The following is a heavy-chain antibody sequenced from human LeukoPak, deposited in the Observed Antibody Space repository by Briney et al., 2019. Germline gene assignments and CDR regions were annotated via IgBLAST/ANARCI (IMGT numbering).Heavy chain of an antibody. D-gene: IGHD6-19*01. CDR1: GGSFSGYY. V-gene: IGHV4-34*01. CDR2: INHSGST. CDR3: ARGDGSGYDY. Sequence: ASETLSLTCAVYGGSFSGYYWSWIRQPPGKGLEWIGEINHSGSTNYNPSLKSRVTISVDTSKNQFSLKLSSVTAADTAVYYCARGDGSGYDYWGQGTLVTVSS. J-gene: IGHJ4*02.